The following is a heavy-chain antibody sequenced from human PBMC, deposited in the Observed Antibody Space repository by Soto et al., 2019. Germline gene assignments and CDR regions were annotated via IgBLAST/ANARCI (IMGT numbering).Heavy chain of an antibody. Sequence: EVQLVESGGGLVKPGGSLRLSCAASGFTISGAWMNWVRQAPGKGPEWVGRIKTKTHGETTDYDAPVKGRFTITRDDSENTLSLLMTSLKIEDTAVYYFTTGSVAGYWGRGALVTVSS. J-gene: IGHJ4*02. CDR1: GFTISGAW. D-gene: IGHD1-26*01. CDR3: TTGSVAGY. V-gene: IGHV3-15*07. CDR2: IKTKTHGETT.